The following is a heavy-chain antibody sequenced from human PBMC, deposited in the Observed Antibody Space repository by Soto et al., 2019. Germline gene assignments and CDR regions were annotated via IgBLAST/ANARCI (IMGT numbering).Heavy chain of an antibody. CDR3: ARDGLFTISAFDI. CDR1: GFTFSSYA. CDR2: ISSNGGST. Sequence: GGSLRLSCAASGFTFSSYAMHWVRQAPGKGLEYVSAISSNGGSTYYANSVKGRFTISRDNSKNTLYLQMGSLRAEDMAVYYCARDGLFTISAFDIWGQGTMVTVSS. D-gene: IGHD3-3*01. V-gene: IGHV3-64*01. J-gene: IGHJ3*02.